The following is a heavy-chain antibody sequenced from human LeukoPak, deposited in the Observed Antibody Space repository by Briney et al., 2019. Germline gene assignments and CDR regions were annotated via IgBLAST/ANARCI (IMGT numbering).Heavy chain of an antibody. D-gene: IGHD3-3*01. J-gene: IGHJ6*03. CDR3: AKDFWSGYRNAMDV. V-gene: IGHV3-23*01. CDR1: GFTFSSYA. Sequence: GGSLRLSCAASGFTFSSYAMSWVRQAPGKGLEWVSAISGSGGSTYYADSVKGRFTISRDNSQNTLYLQMNSLRAEDTAVYYCAKDFWSGYRNAMDVWGKGTTVTVSS. CDR2: ISGSGGST.